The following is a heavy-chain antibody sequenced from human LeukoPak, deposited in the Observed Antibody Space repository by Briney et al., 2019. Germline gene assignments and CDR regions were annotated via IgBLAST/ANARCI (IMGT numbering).Heavy chain of an antibody. CDR2: IWFDGSNT. J-gene: IGHJ4*02. Sequence: PGGSLRLSYAASGFTFNNYGVHWVRQAPGKGLEWVGVIWFDGSNTRYADSVKGRFTIARDDSKNTVYLQMNSLRVEDTAVYYCGRGNFPHCSGDCFDSWGQGTLVTVSS. CDR1: GFTFNNYG. CDR3: GRGNFPHCSGDCFDS. D-gene: IGHD2-21*02. V-gene: IGHV3-33*01.